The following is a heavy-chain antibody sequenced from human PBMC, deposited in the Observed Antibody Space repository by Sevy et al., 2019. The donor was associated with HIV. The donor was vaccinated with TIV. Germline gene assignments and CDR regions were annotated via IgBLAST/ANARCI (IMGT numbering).Heavy chain of an antibody. CDR1: GGSISSYY. Sequence: SETLSLTCTVSGGSISSYYWSWIRQSAGKGLEWIGRIYTSGSTNYNPSLKSRVTMSVDTSKNQFSLKLSSVTAADTAVYYCASFKPSSSWSSRDNYFDYWGQGTLVTVSS. D-gene: IGHD6-13*01. J-gene: IGHJ4*02. CDR3: ASFKPSSSWSSRDNYFDY. V-gene: IGHV4-4*07. CDR2: IYTSGST.